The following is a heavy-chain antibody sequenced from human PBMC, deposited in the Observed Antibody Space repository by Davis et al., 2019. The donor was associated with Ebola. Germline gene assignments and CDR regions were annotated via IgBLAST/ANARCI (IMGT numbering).Heavy chain of an antibody. CDR2: INHSGST. CDR3: ARVLQEVVRLDP. CDR1: GGSFSGHY. Sequence: MPSETLSLTCAVYGGSFSGHYWSWIRQPPGKGLEWIGEINHSGSTKYDPSLKSRVTISVDTSKSQFSLKVSSVTAADTAVYYCARVLQEVVRLDPWGQGTLVTVSS. V-gene: IGHV4-34*01. J-gene: IGHJ5*02. D-gene: IGHD6-6*01.